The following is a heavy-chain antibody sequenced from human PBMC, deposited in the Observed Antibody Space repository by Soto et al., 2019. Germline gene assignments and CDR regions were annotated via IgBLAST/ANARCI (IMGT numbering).Heavy chain of an antibody. D-gene: IGHD2-21*02. J-gene: IGHJ5*02. Sequence: SETLSLTCAVYGGSFGGYYWSWVGQPPGKGLEWIGEINHSGSTNYNPSLKSRVTISVDTSKNQFSLKLSSVTAADTAVYYCARVSIVVVTAHNWFDPWGQGTLVT. CDR1: GGSFGGYY. CDR3: ARVSIVVVTAHNWFDP. V-gene: IGHV4-34*01. CDR2: INHSGST.